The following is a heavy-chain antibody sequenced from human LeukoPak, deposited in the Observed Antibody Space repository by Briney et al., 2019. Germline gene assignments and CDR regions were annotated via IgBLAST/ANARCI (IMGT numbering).Heavy chain of an antibody. CDR3: ARDLDCSSTSCYIRGYYYYYYGMDV. Sequence: ASVKVSCKASGYTSTGYYMHWVRQAPGQGLEWMGRINPNSGGTNYAQKFQGRVTMTRDTTISTAYMELSRLRSDDTAVYYCARDLDCSSTSCYIRGYYYYYYGMDVWGQGTKVTVSS. CDR1: GYTSTGYY. CDR2: INPNSGGT. D-gene: IGHD2-2*02. V-gene: IGHV1-2*06. J-gene: IGHJ6*02.